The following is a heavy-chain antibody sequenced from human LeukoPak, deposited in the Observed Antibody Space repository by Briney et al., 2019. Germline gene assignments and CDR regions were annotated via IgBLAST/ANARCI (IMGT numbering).Heavy chain of an antibody. Sequence: PGGSLRLSCAASGFTFSTYWMSWVRQAPGKGLEWVSAISGSGGSTYYADTVKGRFTISRDNSKNTLSLQMNSLRAEDTAVYYCAKVGTRDDYNLDYRGQGTLVTVSS. CDR1: GFTFSTYW. V-gene: IGHV3-23*01. CDR2: ISGSGGST. CDR3: AKVGTRDDYNLDY. D-gene: IGHD5-24*01. J-gene: IGHJ4*02.